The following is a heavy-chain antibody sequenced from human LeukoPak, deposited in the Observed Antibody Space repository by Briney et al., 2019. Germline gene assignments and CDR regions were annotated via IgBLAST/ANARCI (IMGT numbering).Heavy chain of an antibody. J-gene: IGHJ4*02. CDR3: ASAPLSLWFGELYYFDY. CDR1: GYTFTGYG. CDR2: ISAYNGNT. Sequence: ASVKVSCKASGYTFTGYGISWVRQAPGQGLEWMGWISAYNGNTNYAQKLQGRVTMTTDTSTSTAYMELRSLRSDDTAVYYCASAPLSLWFGELYYFDYWGQGTLVTVSS. V-gene: IGHV1-18*01. D-gene: IGHD3-10*01.